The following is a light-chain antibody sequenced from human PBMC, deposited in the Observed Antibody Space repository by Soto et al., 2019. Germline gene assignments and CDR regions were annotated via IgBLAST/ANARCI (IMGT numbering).Light chain of an antibody. V-gene: IGKV3-11*01. CDR3: QQRSNWPST. J-gene: IGKJ1*01. CDR1: QSLSNNIY. CDR2: DAS. Sequence: EFVLTQSPGTLSFSPGERATLSCRASQSLSNNIYLAWYQQKPGQAPRLLIYDASNRATGIPARFSGSGSGTDFTLTISSLEPEDFAVYYCQQRSNWPSTFGQGTKVDIK.